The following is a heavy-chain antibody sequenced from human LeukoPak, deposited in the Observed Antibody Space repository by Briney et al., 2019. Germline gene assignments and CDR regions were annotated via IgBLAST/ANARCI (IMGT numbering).Heavy chain of an antibody. CDR1: GGTFSSYA. CDR3: ARVNRYYYDSSGPLSYFDY. D-gene: IGHD3-22*01. V-gene: IGHV1-69*05. Sequence: SVKVSCKASGGTFSSYAISWVRQAPGQGVEWMGGIIPIFGTANYAQKFQGRVTITTDESTSTAYMELSSLRSEDTAVYYCARVNRYYYDSSGPLSYFDYWGQGTLVTVSS. CDR2: IIPIFGTA. J-gene: IGHJ4*02.